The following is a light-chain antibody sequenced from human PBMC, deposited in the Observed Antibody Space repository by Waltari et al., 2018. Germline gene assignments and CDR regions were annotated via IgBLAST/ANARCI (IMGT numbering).Light chain of an antibody. CDR2: AAS. V-gene: IGKV1-8*01. Sequence: AIRMTQSPSSLSASTGDRVTITCRASQGISSYLAWYQQKPGKAPKLLIYAASTLQTGVPSRFSGSGSGTGFTLTISSLQPEDFATYSCQQSYTTPFTFGPGTTV. CDR3: QQSYTTPFT. J-gene: IGKJ3*01. CDR1: QGISSY.